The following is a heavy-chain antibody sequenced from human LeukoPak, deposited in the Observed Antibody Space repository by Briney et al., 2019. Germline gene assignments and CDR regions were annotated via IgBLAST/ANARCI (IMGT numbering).Heavy chain of an antibody. J-gene: IGHJ4*02. D-gene: IGHD4-17*01. Sequence: GGSLRLSCAVSGFTLSSYSMKWVRQAPGEGLEWVANIKQDGSEKYYVDSVKGRFTISRDNAKNSLYLQMNSLRAEDTAVYYCARGVSYGDYVYWGQGTLVTVSS. CDR3: ARGVSYGDYVY. CDR1: GFTLSSYS. V-gene: IGHV3-7*01. CDR2: IKQDGSEK.